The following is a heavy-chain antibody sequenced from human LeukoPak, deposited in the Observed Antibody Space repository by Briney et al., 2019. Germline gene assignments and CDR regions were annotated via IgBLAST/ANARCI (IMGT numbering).Heavy chain of an antibody. Sequence: ASVKVSCKASGYTFINYYMHWVRQAPGQGLEWMGIINPSGGSTNYAQKFQGRVTITRNTSIRTAYMELSRLRSDDTAVYYCARDLRGGDYWGQGTLVTVSS. CDR2: INPSGGST. V-gene: IGHV1-46*01. CDR3: ARDLRGGDY. D-gene: IGHD3-16*01. J-gene: IGHJ4*02. CDR1: GYTFINYY.